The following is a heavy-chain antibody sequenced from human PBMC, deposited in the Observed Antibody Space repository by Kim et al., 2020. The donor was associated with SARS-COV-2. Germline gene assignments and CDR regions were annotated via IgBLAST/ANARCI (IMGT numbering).Heavy chain of an antibody. D-gene: IGHD3-3*01. J-gene: IGHJ6*01. CDR1: GGSFSGYY. CDR2: INHSGST. Sequence: SETLSLTCAVYGGSFSGYYWSWIRQPPGKGLEWIGEINHSGSTNYNPSLKSRVTISVDTSKNQFSLKLSSVTAADTAVYYCARDYDFWSGYYYYYYGMDV. CDR3: ARDYDFWSGYYYYYYGMDV. V-gene: IGHV4-34*01.